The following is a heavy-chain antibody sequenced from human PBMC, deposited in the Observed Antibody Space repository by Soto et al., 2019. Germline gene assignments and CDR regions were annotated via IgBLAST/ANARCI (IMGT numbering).Heavy chain of an antibody. CDR3: ARDYVSSNSSLSYFDY. J-gene: IGHJ4*02. D-gene: IGHD2-2*01. CDR2: INPSGGST. V-gene: IGHV1-46*01. Sequence: QVLLVQSGAEVTRPGASLKLSCKASGYNFISHYIHWVRQAPGQGLEWMGFINPSGGSTTHAQNFQGRLSMTRDTSTSTVYKELSGLRSEDAAVYYCARDYVSSNSSLSYFDYWGQGTLVTVSS. CDR1: GYNFISHY.